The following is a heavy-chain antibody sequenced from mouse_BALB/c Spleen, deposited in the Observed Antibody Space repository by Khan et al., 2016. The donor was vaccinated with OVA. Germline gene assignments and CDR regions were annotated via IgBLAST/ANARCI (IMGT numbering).Heavy chain of an antibody. CDR3: ARDGSRYNYAMDH. CDR2: ISYSGST. D-gene: IGHD2-3*01. J-gene: IGHJ4*01. V-gene: IGHV3-2*02. CDR1: GYSITSDCA. Sequence: EVQLQESGPGLVKPSLSLSLTCTVTGYSITSDCAWNWIRQFPGNKLEWMGYISYSGSTSYNPSLKSRISITRDTSKNQFFLQLKSVTTEDTATYYCARDGSRYNYAMDHWGQGTSVTVSS.